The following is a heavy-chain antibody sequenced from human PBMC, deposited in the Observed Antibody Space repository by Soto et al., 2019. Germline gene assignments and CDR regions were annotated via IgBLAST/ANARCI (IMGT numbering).Heavy chain of an antibody. V-gene: IGHV3-30*18. J-gene: IGHJ4*02. Sequence: GGSLRLSCAASGFTFSSYGLHWVRQAPGKGLEWVAVISYDGSNKYYADSVKGRFTISRDNSKNTLYLQMNSLRAEDTAVYYCAKGGDYDFWSGYSDQYYFDYWGQGTLVTVSS. CDR1: GFTFSSYG. D-gene: IGHD3-3*01. CDR3: AKGGDYDFWSGYSDQYYFDY. CDR2: ISYDGSNK.